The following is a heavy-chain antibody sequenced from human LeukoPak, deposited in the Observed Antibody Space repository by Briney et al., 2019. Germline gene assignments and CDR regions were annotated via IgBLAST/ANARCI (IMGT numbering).Heavy chain of an antibody. Sequence: PGGSLRLSCAASGFTFSSYSMNWVRQAPGKGLEWVSSISSSSSYIYYADSVKGRFTISRDNSKNTLYLQMNSLRAEDTAVYYCAKTTLKLMVDYFDYWGQGTLVTVSS. CDR2: ISSSSSYI. CDR3: AKTTLKLMVDYFDY. D-gene: IGHD3-16*01. J-gene: IGHJ4*02. V-gene: IGHV3-21*04. CDR1: GFTFSSYS.